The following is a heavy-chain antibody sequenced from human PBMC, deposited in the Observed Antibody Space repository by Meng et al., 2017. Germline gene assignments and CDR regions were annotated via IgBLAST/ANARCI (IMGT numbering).Heavy chain of an antibody. Sequence: GGSLRLSCAASGFTFSSFEMKWVRQAPGKGLDWVSYISSSGSTIYYADSVKGRFTISRDNAKNSLYLQMSSLRAEDTAVYYCARDRVTGTTGYRWFDPWGQGTLVTVSS. CDR2: ISSSGSTI. V-gene: IGHV3-48*03. D-gene: IGHD1-7*01. CDR1: GFTFSSFE. J-gene: IGHJ5*02. CDR3: ARDRVTGTTGYRWFDP.